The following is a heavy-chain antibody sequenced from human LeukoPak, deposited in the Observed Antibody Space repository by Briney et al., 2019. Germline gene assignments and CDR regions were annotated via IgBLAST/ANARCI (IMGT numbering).Heavy chain of an antibody. CDR3: ARDGAYNGFDY. CDR1: GFTFSSNY. V-gene: IGHV3-66*02. D-gene: IGHD1-1*01. J-gene: IGHJ4*02. CDR2: IYSGGST. Sequence: PGGSLRLSCAASGFTFSSNYMSWVRQAPGKGLEWVLVIYSGGSTYYADSVKGRFTISRDNSKNTLYLQMNSLRAEDTAVYYCARDGAYNGFDYWGQGTLVTVSS.